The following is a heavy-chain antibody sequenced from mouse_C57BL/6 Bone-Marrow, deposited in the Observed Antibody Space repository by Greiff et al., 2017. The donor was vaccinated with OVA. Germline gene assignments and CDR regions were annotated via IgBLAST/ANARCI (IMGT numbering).Heavy chain of an antibody. CDR3: ARLYDYDWFAY. D-gene: IGHD2-4*01. J-gene: IGHJ3*01. CDR2: LWTGGGT. Sequence: VKLVESGPGLVAPSQSLSITCTVSGFSLTSYAISWVRQPPGKGLEWLGVLWTGGGTNYNSALKSRLSISKDNSKSQVFLKLYSLQTDDTARYYCARLYDYDWFAYWGQGTLVTVSA. CDR1: GFSLTSYA. V-gene: IGHV2-9-1*01.